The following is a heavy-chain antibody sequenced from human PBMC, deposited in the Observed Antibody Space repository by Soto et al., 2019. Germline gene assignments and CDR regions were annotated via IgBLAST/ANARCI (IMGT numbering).Heavy chain of an antibody. CDR2: IYHSGST. CDR3: ARVPDR. V-gene: IGHV4-30-2*01. CDR1: GCSISSGGYS. D-gene: IGHD2-2*01. J-gene: IGHJ5*02. Sequence: SETLSLTCAVSGCSISSGGYSWSWIRQPPGKGLEWIGYIYHSGSTYYNPSPKSRVTISVDRSKNQFSLKLSSVTAADTAVYYCARVPDRWGQGTLVTVSS.